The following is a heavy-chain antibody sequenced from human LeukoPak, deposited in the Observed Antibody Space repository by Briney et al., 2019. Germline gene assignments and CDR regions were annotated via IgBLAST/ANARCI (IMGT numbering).Heavy chain of an antibody. CDR1: GFTFSSYS. J-gene: IGHJ3*02. D-gene: IGHD3-22*01. V-gene: IGHV3-21*01. CDR3: ARDRRGYDSSDDAFDI. Sequence: GGSLRLSCAASGFTFSSYSMNWVRQAPGKGLEWVSSISSSSSYIYYADSVKGRFTISRDNAKNSLYLQMNSLRAEDTAVYYCARDRRGYDSSDDAFDIWGQGTMVTVSS. CDR2: ISSSSSYI.